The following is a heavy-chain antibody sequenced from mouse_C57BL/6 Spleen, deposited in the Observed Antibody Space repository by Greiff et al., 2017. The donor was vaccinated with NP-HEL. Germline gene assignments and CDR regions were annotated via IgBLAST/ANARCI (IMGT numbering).Heavy chain of an antibody. Sequence: EVQRVESGGGLVKPGGSLKLSCAASGFTFSSYAMSWVRQTPDKRLAWVATISDGGSYTYYPDNVKGRFTISRDNAKNNLYLQMSHLKSEDTAMYYCARDYDYDGRVDYWGQGTTLTVSS. CDR1: GFTFSSYA. CDR2: ISDGGSYT. J-gene: IGHJ2*01. D-gene: IGHD2-4*01. CDR3: ARDYDYDGRVDY. V-gene: IGHV5-4*01.